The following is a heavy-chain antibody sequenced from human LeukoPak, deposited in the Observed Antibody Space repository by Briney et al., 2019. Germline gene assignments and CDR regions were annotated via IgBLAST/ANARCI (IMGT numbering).Heavy chain of an antibody. J-gene: IGHJ5*02. CDR1: GGSFSGYY. CDR3: ARGQHYDVLTGRFFNWFDP. Sequence: SETLSLTCAVYGGSFSGYYWSWIRQPPGKGLEWIGEINHSGSTNYNPSVKSRVTISLDTSYNQFSLKLTSVTAADTAVYYCARGQHYDVLTGRFFNWFDPWGQGTLVTVSS. V-gene: IGHV4-34*01. D-gene: IGHD3-9*01. CDR2: INHSGST.